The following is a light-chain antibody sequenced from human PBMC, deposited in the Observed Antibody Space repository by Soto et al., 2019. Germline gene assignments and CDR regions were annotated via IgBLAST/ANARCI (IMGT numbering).Light chain of an antibody. J-gene: IGLJ1*01. Sequence: QSALTQPATVSVSPGRSNTISCTGTSGDIGSYNRFSWYQQHPGKAPKLMIYEVTERPSGVSNRFSGSKPGNTASLTISGLQAEDEAEYYCSSYTNINTRACVFGTGTKVTVL. CDR3: SSYTNINTRACV. CDR1: SGDIGSYNR. V-gene: IGLV2-14*01. CDR2: EVT.